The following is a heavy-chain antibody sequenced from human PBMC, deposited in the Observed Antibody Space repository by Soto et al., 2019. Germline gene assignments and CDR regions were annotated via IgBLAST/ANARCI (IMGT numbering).Heavy chain of an antibody. D-gene: IGHD1-26*01. V-gene: IGHV3-30*18. CDR3: AKDQKWELTGY. Sequence: QVQLVESGGGVVQPGRSLRLSCAASGFTFSSYGMHWVRQAPGKGLEWVAVISYDGSNKYYADSVKGRFTISRDNSKNTLYLQMNSLRAEDTAVYYCAKDQKWELTGYWGQGTLVTVSS. J-gene: IGHJ4*02. CDR2: ISYDGSNK. CDR1: GFTFSSYG.